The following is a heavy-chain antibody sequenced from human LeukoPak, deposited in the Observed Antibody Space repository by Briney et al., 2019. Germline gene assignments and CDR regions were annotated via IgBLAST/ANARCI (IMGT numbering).Heavy chain of an antibody. Sequence: ASVKVSCKASGYTFTSYGISWVRQAPGQGLEWMGWISAYNGSTNYAQKLQGRVTMTTDTSTSTAYMELRSLRSDDTAVYYCAREVVSLEWLLYLDYWGQGTLVTVSS. CDR1: GYTFTSYG. D-gene: IGHD3-3*01. J-gene: IGHJ4*02. CDR3: AREVVSLEWLLYLDY. V-gene: IGHV1-18*01. CDR2: ISAYNGST.